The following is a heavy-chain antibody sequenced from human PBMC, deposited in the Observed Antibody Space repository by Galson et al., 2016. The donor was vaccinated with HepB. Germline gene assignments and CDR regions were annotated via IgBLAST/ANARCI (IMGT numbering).Heavy chain of an antibody. CDR3: AKRMSYSFAY. J-gene: IGHJ4*02. V-gene: IGHV3-23*01. CDR2: ISGSGSDT. CDR1: GFTFSSFA. D-gene: IGHD6-13*01. Sequence: SLRLSCAASGFTFSSFAMSWVRQAPGKGLEWVSVISGSGSDTIYADSVSGRFTISRDNSENMLYLEMNSLRADDRAVYYCAKRMSYSFAYCGQGTLVTVSS.